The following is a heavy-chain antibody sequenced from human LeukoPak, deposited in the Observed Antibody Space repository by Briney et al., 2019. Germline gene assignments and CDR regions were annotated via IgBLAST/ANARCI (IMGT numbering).Heavy chain of an antibody. D-gene: IGHD3-10*01. CDR3: ASSSRFGELTDP. CDR2: ISAYNGDT. CDR1: GYTFTTFG. J-gene: IGHJ5*02. V-gene: IGHV1-18*01. Sequence: ASVRVSCKASGYTFTTFGISWVRQAPGQGLEWMGWISAYNGDTNYAQKFQGRITMTTDASTSTAYMELRSLRSDDTAVYYCASSSRFGELTDPWGQGTLVTVSS.